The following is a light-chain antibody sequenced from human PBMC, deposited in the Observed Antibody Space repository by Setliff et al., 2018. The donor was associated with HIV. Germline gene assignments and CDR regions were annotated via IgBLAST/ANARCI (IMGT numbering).Light chain of an antibody. V-gene: IGLV8-61*01. Sequence: QTVVTQEPAFSVSPGGTVTLTCGLTSGSVSTSNYPSWYQQTPGQAPRTLIYSTNIRSSGVPDRFSGPIVGNKAALTIAGAQADDESAYFCLLYLSSGIYVFGTGTKVTVL. J-gene: IGLJ1*01. CDR1: SGSVSTSNY. CDR3: LLYLSSGIYV. CDR2: STN.